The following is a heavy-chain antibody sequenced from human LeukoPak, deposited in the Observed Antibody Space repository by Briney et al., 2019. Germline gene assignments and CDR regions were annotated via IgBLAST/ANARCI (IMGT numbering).Heavy chain of an antibody. CDR3: ARDSSGSGSHQLDY. V-gene: IGHV3-21*01. J-gene: IGHJ4*02. CDR2: ISSSSSYI. Sequence: ETLSLTCAVYGGSFSGYYWSWIRQAPGKGLEWVSSISSSSSYIYYADSVKGRFTISRDNAKNSLYLQMNSLRAEDTAVYYCARDSSGSGSHQLDYWGQGTLVTVSS. D-gene: IGHD3-10*01. CDR1: GGSFSGYY.